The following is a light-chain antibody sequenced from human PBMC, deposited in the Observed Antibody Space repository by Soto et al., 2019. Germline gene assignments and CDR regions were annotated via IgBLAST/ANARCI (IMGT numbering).Light chain of an antibody. Sequence: EIVMTQSPASLSVSPGERVTLSCRASQSVDINLAWYQQKPGQAPRLLIYGASTRATGIPARFSGSGSGTDFTLTISRLEPEDFAVYYCQQYGSSRGTFGQGTRLEIK. CDR1: QSVDIN. CDR3: QQYGSSRGT. CDR2: GAS. J-gene: IGKJ5*01. V-gene: IGKV3-15*01.